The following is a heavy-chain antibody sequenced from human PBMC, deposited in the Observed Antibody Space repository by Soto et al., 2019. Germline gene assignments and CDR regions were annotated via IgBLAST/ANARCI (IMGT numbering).Heavy chain of an antibody. J-gene: IGHJ6*02. D-gene: IGHD2-21*02. V-gene: IGHV4-31*03. CDR1: GGSISSGGYY. CDR2: IYYSGNT. Sequence: QVQLQESGPGLVKPSQTLSLTCTVSGGSISSGGYYWSWIRQHPGKGLEWIGYIYYSGNTYYNPSVNSRLTISVDTSKNQFSLKLSSVTAADTAVYYCARVCGGDCHYGMDVWGQGTTVTVSS. CDR3: ARVCGGDCHYGMDV.